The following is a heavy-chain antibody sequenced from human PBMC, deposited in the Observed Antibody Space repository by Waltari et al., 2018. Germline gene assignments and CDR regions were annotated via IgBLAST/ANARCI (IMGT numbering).Heavy chain of an antibody. CDR1: GDSVTGYS. CDR3: ATEGWKVAGGTGWNWFDP. V-gene: IGHV4-59*02. CDR2: ISHKGRT. D-gene: IGHD6-19*01. J-gene: IGHJ5*02. Sequence: QVQLQESGPGLVKPSETLSLTCIVSGDSVTGYSWNWIRQSPRKGLEWIGSISHKGRTNFNPSLNNRATVSLDTTKNHFSWKLTSVAAPDTAVYYCATEGWKVAGGTGWNWFDPWGQGILVTVST.